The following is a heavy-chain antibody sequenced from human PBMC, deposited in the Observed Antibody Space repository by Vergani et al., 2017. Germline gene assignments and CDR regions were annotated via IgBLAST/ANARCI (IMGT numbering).Heavy chain of an antibody. D-gene: IGHD1-1*01. CDR3: ARSALEEHPLDY. CDR1: GYTFTSYG. J-gene: IGHJ4*02. Sequence: QVQLVQSGAEVKKPGASVTVSCKASGYTFTSYGISWVRQAPGQGLEWMGWISAYNGNTNYAQQLQGSVTMTTDTSTSTAYMELRRLGSDDTAVYCCARSALEEHPLDYWGQGTLVTVSS. CDR2: ISAYNGNT. V-gene: IGHV1-18*01.